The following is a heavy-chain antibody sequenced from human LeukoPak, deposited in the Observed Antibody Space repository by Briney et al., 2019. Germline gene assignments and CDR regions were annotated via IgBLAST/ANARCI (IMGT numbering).Heavy chain of an antibody. CDR2: IYYSGRT. Sequence: PSETLSLTCTVSGGSISSYYWNWIRQTPGKGLEWIGYIYYSGRTNYNPSLKSRVTISIDTSKNQFSLTLSSVTTADAAVYYCAKDDIAGPTGGYYYMDVWGKGTTVTVSS. D-gene: IGHD2-8*02. J-gene: IGHJ6*03. CDR3: AKDDIAGPTGGYYYMDV. V-gene: IGHV4-59*01. CDR1: GGSISSYY.